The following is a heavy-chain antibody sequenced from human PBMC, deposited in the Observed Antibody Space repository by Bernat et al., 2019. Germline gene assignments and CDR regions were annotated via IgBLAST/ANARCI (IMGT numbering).Heavy chain of an antibody. V-gene: IGHV3-23*01. CDR1: GFTFSNYA. CDR2: ISGSGGSP. CDR3: AKAWYSSSWYYFDY. Sequence: EVQLLESGGGLVQPGGSLRLSCVASGFTFSNYAMSWVRQAPGKGLEWVSVISGSGGSPYYADSVKGRFTISRDNSKNTLYLQMNSLRAEDTAVYYCAKAWYSSSWYYFDYWGQGTLVTVSS. J-gene: IGHJ4*02. D-gene: IGHD6-13*01.